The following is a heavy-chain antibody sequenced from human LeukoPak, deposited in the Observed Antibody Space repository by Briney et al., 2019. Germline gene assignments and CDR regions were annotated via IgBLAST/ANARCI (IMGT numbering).Heavy chain of an antibody. J-gene: IGHJ6*03. V-gene: IGHV4-59*03. D-gene: IGHD3-3*01. CDR1: GSSITSFY. CDR2: FQYNGTT. Sequence: KASETLSLTCTVSGSSITSFYWTWVRQPPGKGLEWIGSFQYNGTTYYNPSLKSRVAMSVDTSKKQLSLRLSSVTAADTAVYCAQVGDFWSGPPHYYMDVWGNGTTVTVSS. CDR3: QVGDFWSGPPHYYMDV.